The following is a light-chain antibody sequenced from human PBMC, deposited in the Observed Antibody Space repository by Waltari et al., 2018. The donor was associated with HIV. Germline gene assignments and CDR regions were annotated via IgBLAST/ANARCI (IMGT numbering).Light chain of an antibody. CDR3: CSHAGNFIFA. J-gene: IGLJ1*01. CDR1: SSYVDTF. Sequence: QSALPQPHSVSGSPGQSLTISCPGTSSYVDTFVSWYQQHPGKAPKVIIYDVNKRPSGVPDRFSGSKSGNTAFLTISGLQAEDEAEYHCCSHAGNFIFAFGSGTKVTVL. V-gene: IGLV2-11*01. CDR2: DVN.